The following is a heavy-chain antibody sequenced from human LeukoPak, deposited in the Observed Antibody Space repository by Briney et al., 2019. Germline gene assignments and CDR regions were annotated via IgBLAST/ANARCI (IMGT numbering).Heavy chain of an antibody. J-gene: IGHJ4*02. CDR1: GGTFSSYA. CDR2: IIPIFGTA. Sequence: SVKVSCKASGGTFSSYAISWVRQAPGQGLEWMGGIIPIFGTANYAQKFQGRVTITADKSTSTAYMELSSLRSEDTAVYYCARGHTFGGLRSPFDYWSQGTLVTVSS. CDR3: ARGHTFGGLRSPFDY. V-gene: IGHV1-69*06. D-gene: IGHD3-16*01.